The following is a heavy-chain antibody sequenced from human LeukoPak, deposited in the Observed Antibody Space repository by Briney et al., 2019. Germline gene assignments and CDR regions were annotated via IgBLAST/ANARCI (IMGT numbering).Heavy chain of an antibody. CDR1: GFTFSSYG. CDR2: IRYDGSNK. V-gene: IGHV3-30*02. Sequence: GGSLRLSCAASGFTFSSYGMHWVRQAPGKGLEWVAFIRYDGSNKYYADSVKGRFTISRDNSKNTLYLQMNSLRAEDTAVYCCAKLISYDILTGYSNWFDPWGQGTLVTVSS. D-gene: IGHD3-9*01. J-gene: IGHJ5*02. CDR3: AKLISYDILTGYSNWFDP.